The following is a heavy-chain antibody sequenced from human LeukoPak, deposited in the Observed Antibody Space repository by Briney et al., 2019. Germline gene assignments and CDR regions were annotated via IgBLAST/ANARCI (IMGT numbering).Heavy chain of an antibody. CDR3: AREDGSGSYWYFDL. CDR1: GFNFSRHW. CDR2: IKQDGSEK. D-gene: IGHD3-10*01. Sequence: GGSLRLSCAASGFNFSRHWMSWVRQAPGKGLEWVANIKQDGSEKYYVDSVKGRFTISRDNAKNSLYLQMSSLRAEDTAVYYCAREDGSGSYWYFDLWGRGTLVTVSS. V-gene: IGHV3-7*01. J-gene: IGHJ2*01.